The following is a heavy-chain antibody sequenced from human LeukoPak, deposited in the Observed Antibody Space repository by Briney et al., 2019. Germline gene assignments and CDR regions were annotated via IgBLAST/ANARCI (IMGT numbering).Heavy chain of an antibody. CDR3: ARGPHYQPGDY. D-gene: IGHD1-14*01. Sequence: GGSLRLSCAASGFTFSSYSMNWVRQAPGKGLEWVSYISSSSSTIYYADSVKGRFTISRDNAKNSLYLQMNSLRAEDTAVYYCARGPHYQPGDYWGQGTLVTVFS. J-gene: IGHJ4*02. CDR1: GFTFSSYS. V-gene: IGHV3-48*04. CDR2: ISSSSSTI.